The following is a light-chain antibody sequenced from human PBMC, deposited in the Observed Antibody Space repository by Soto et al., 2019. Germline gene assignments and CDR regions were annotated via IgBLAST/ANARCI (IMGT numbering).Light chain of an antibody. V-gene: IGLV2-14*01. CDR3: RSYTISNTLV. J-gene: IGLJ1*01. Sequence: QSALTQPASVSGSPGQSITISCTGTSSDVGGYNYVSWYQQYPGKAPKLMIYDVSNRPSGVSNRFSGSKSGNTASLNISGLQAEDEADYYCRSYTISNTLVFGSGTKLTVL. CDR1: SSDVGGYNY. CDR2: DVS.